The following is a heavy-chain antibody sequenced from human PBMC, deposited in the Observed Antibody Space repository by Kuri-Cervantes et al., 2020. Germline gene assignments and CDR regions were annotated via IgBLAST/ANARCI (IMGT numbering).Heavy chain of an antibody. D-gene: IGHD4-17*01. Sequence: ASVKVSCKASGYTFTSYYMHWVRQAPGQGLERMGIINPSGGSTSYAQKFQGRVTMTRDTSTSTVYMELSSLRSDDTAVYYYYCRLLSGDYENWGQGTLVTVSS. CDR3: YCRLLSGDYEN. CDR2: INPSGGST. V-gene: IGHV1-46*01. CDR1: GYTFTSYY. J-gene: IGHJ4*02.